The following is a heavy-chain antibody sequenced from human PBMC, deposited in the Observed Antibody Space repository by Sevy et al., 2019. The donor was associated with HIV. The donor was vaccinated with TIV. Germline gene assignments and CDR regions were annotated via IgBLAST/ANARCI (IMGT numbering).Heavy chain of an antibody. CDR1: GFTFSDYG. Sequence: AGSLRLSCAASGFTFSDYGMHWVRQAPGKGLEWVAVIWSDGSNKYYGDSVKGRFTISRDSSKNTLFLQMNSLRVDDTAVYYCAREESSGTTTSFDYWGQGALVTVSS. V-gene: IGHV3-33*01. D-gene: IGHD1-7*01. CDR3: AREESSGTTTSFDY. CDR2: IWSDGSNK. J-gene: IGHJ4*02.